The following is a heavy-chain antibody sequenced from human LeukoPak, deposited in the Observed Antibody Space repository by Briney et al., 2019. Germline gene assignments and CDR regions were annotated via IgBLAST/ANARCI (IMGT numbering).Heavy chain of an antibody. D-gene: IGHD3-16*01. J-gene: IGHJ4*02. CDR1: GYRFTSYW. CDR2: IYPGDSET. V-gene: IGHV5-51*01. Sequence: GESLKISCKGSGYRFTSYWIGWVRQMPGKGLEWMGIIYPGDSETRYSPSFQGQVTISADKSISTAYLQWSSLKASDTAMYYCARRDLPWGHCYFDYWGQETLVTVSS. CDR3: ARRDLPWGHCYFDY.